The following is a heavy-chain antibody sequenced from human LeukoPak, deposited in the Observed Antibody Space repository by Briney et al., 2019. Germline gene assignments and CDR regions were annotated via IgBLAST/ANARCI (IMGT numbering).Heavy chain of an antibody. D-gene: IGHD5-12*01. CDR2: ISRSGSTI. CDR1: TFTFSSYE. V-gene: IGHV3-48*03. J-gene: IGHJ4*02. Sequence: GGSLRLSCAASTFTFSSYEMNWVRQAPGKGLEWISYISRSGSTIYYADSVKGRFTISRDDAKNSLYLQMNSLRAEDTAVYYCASGYDLPYWGQGTLVTVSS. CDR3: ASGYDLPY.